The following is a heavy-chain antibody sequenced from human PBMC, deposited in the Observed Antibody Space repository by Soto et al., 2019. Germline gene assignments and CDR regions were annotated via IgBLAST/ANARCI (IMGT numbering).Heavy chain of an antibody. CDR3: TATHPSSWYVY. V-gene: IGHV3-15*01. D-gene: IGHD6-13*01. J-gene: IGHJ4*02. Sequence: GGSLRLSCAASGFTFSNAWMSWVRQAPGKGLEWVGRIKSKTDGGTTDYAAPVKGRFTISRDDSKNTLYLQMNSLKTEDTAVYYCTATHPSSWYVYWGQGTLVTVSS. CDR1: GFTFSNAW. CDR2: IKSKTDGGTT.